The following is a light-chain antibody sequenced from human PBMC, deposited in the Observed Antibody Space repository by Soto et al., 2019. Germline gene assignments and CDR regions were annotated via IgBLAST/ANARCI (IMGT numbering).Light chain of an antibody. V-gene: IGLV2-8*01. CDR3: SSYAGSSNV. J-gene: IGLJ1*01. Sequence: QSVLTQPPSASGSPGQSVAISCTGTSSDVGGYNYVSWYQQHPGKAPKLMIYEVNKRPSGVPDRFSGSKSGNTASLTVSGLQAEDEADYYCSSYAGSSNVVGTGTKFTVL. CDR1: SSDVGGYNY. CDR2: EVN.